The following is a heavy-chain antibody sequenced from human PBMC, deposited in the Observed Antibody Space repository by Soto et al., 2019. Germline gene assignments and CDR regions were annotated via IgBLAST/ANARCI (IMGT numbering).Heavy chain of an antibody. V-gene: IGHV3-30*18. CDR1: GFTFSSYG. D-gene: IGHD3-3*01. CDR3: VKEGYDFWSGYLFDY. Sequence: GGSLRLSCAASGFTFSSYGMHWVRQAPGKGLEWVAVISYDGSNKYYADSVKGRFTISRDNSKNTLYLQMNSLRVEDTAVYYCVKEGYDFWSGYLFDYWGQGTLVTVSS. J-gene: IGHJ4*02. CDR2: ISYDGSNK.